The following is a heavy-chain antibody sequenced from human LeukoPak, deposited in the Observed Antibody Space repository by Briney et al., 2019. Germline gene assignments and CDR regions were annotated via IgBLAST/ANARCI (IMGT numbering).Heavy chain of an antibody. CDR3: ARDVVHSGMDV. V-gene: IGHV3-11*01. Sequence: GGSLRLSCAASGFTFGDFHMNWIRQAPGKGLVWVSYITGSGRTVYYADSVKGRFTIPRDNAKNSLYLQMDSLRAEDTAVYYCARDVVHSGMDVWGQGTTVTVSS. D-gene: IGHD6-6*01. CDR2: ITGSGRTV. CDR1: GFTFGDFH. J-gene: IGHJ6*02.